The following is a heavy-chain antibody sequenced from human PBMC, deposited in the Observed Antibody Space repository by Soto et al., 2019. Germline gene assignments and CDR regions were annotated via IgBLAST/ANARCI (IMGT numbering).Heavy chain of an antibody. D-gene: IGHD4-4*01. Sequence: EVQLVESGGGLVQPGGSLRLSCAASGFTFSSYWMHWVRQGPGKGLVWVSRISADGSSRTHADSVKGRFTISRDNAKNTLYLQMDSLRAEDTAVYYCARGTVGLSDYWVQGTLVTVSS. CDR2: ISADGSSR. CDR1: GFTFSSYW. V-gene: IGHV3-74*01. J-gene: IGHJ4*02. CDR3: ARGTVGLSDY.